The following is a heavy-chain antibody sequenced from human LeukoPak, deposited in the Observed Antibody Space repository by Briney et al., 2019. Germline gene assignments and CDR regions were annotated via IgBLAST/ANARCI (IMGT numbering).Heavy chain of an antibody. CDR2: TYYRSKWYN. CDR1: GDSVSSNSAA. CDR3: ARARDSSGYFLGLDY. J-gene: IGHJ4*02. Sequence: SQTLSLTCAISGDSVSSNSAAWNWIRQSPSRVLEWLGRTYYRSKWYNDYAVSVKSRITINPDTSKNQFSLQLNSVTPEDTAVYYCARARDSSGYFLGLDYWGQGTLVTVSS. D-gene: IGHD3-22*01. V-gene: IGHV6-1*01.